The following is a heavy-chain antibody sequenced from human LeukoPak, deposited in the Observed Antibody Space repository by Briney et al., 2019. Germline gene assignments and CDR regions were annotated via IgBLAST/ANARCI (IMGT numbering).Heavy chain of an antibody. J-gene: IGHJ4*02. CDR2: IYHTGST. Sequence: KPSETLSLTCTVSGYSITSGYYWAWIRQPPGKGLEWIGSIYHTGSTYYNPSLKSRVTLSVDTSKNQLSLNLRSVTAADTAMYYCAGGGSSTVSPFHSWGQGTLLTVSS. CDR1: GYSITSGYY. CDR3: AGGGSSTVSPFHS. V-gene: IGHV4-38-2*02. D-gene: IGHD4-11*01.